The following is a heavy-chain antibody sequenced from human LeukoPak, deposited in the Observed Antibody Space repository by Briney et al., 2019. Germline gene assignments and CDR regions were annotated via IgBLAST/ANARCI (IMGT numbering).Heavy chain of an antibody. CDR2: IRYDGSNK. D-gene: IGHD5-18*01. Sequence: GGSLRLSCAASGFTFSSYGMHWVRQAPGKGLEWVAFIRYDGSNKYYADSVKGRFTISRDNSKNTLYLQMNSLRAEDTAVYYCAGAGYSYGLSGGGFDYWGQGTLVTVSS. CDR1: GFTFSSYG. CDR3: AGAGYSYGLSGGGFDY. V-gene: IGHV3-30*02. J-gene: IGHJ4*02.